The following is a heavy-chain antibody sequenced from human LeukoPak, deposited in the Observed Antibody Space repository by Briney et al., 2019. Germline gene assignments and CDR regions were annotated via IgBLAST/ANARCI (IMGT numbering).Heavy chain of an antibody. J-gene: IGHJ4*02. CDR3: AKDIYYDSSGYFDY. Sequence: GGSLRLSCAASGFTFSSYAMSWVRQAPGKGLEWVSAIRGSGDRTHYADSVKGRFTISRDNSKNTLYLQMNSLRAEDTALYYCAKDIYYDSSGYFDYWGQGTLVTVSS. D-gene: IGHD3-22*01. V-gene: IGHV3-23*01. CDR2: IRGSGDRT. CDR1: GFTFSSYA.